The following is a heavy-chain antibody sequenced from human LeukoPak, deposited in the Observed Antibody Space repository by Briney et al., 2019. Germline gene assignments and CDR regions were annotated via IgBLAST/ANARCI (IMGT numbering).Heavy chain of an antibody. CDR2: IYLDDSDT. J-gene: IGHJ3*02. CDR3: ARVVAGDVFDI. CDR1: GYSFTSYW. Sequence: GESLKISCKGSGYSFTSYWIGWVRQMPGEGLEWMGIIYLDDSDTRYSPSFQGQVTISADKSISTAYLQWSSLEASDIAMYYCARVVAGDVFDIWGQGTMVTVSS. V-gene: IGHV5-51*01. D-gene: IGHD6-19*01.